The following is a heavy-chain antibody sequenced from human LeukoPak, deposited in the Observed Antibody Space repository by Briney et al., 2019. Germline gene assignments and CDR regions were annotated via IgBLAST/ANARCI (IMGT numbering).Heavy chain of an antibody. D-gene: IGHD3-3*01. V-gene: IGHV4-39*02. J-gene: IGHJ3*02. CDR1: DVSLSNINYY. CDR2: VYYIGST. CDR3: ARASDFWSGPQEAFDI. Sequence: SETLSLTCSVSDVSLSNINYYWGWIRQPPGKGLEWIGSVYYIGSTYYNPSLKSRVTISVDTSKNQFSLKLTSVTAADTALYYCARASDFWSGPQEAFDIWGQGTMVTVSS.